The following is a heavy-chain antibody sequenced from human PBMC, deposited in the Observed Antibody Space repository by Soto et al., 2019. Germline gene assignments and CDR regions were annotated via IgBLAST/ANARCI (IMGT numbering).Heavy chain of an antibody. CDR2: FDPKGGET. CDR1: GFSLTELS. J-gene: IGHJ6*01. D-gene: IGHD6-19*01. V-gene: IGHV1-24*01. CDR3: ATMPLSVAVSGRLHYG. Sequence: ASAMVPCKDFGFSLTELSMQWVRQAPGKGIEWTGSFDPKGGETPIAQKIQYRVTLTEDTSTDTAYMELSSLISDDTAGYYCATMPLSVAVSGRLHYG.